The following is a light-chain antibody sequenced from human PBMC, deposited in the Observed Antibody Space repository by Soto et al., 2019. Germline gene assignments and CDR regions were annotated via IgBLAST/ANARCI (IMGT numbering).Light chain of an antibody. J-gene: IGKJ2*01. Sequence: DTLMTQSPATLSVSPGERATLSCRASQSVSSKLVWYQQKPGQAPRLLIYNASTRATDIPARFSGSGSGKEFTLSISSLQSEDFAVYYCQQYNNWPPYTFGQGNKLEI. V-gene: IGKV3-15*01. CDR2: NAS. CDR1: QSVSSK. CDR3: QQYNNWPPYT.